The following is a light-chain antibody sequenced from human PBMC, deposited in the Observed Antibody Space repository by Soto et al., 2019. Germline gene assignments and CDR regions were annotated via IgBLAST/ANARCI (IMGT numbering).Light chain of an antibody. CDR2: EGN. J-gene: IGLJ1*01. CDR3: CSYVGARRYV. Sequence: LTQPASVSRSPGQSITISCAGSISDVGSSNLVSWYQQHPGKVPKLIIYEGNRRPSGVSSRFSGSNSGKTASLTISGLQAEDEADYYCCSYVGARRYVFVIGTKVTVL. CDR1: ISDVGSSNL. V-gene: IGLV2-23*01.